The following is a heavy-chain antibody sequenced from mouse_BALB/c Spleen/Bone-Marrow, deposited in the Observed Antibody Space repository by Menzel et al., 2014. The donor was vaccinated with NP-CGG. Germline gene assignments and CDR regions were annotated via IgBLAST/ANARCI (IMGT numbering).Heavy chain of an antibody. V-gene: IGHV1S22*01. D-gene: IGHD2-14*01. CDR2: IYPGSGST. J-gene: IGHJ3*01. CDR1: GYTFTSYW. Sequence: LQQPGSELVRPGASVKLSCKASGYTFTSYWMHRVKQRHGQGLEWIGNIYPGSGSTNYDEKFKSKGTLTVDTSSSTAYMHLSSLTSEDSAVYYCTREDYRYDWFAYWGQGTLVTVSA. CDR3: TREDYRYDWFAY.